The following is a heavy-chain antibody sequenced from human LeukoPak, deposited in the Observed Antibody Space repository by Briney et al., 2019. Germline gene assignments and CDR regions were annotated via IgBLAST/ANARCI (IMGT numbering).Heavy chain of an antibody. V-gene: IGHV4-61*02. D-gene: IGHD6-6*01. CDR3: ARDSSSSYYFDY. Sequence: PSQTLSLTCTVSGGSISSGGYYWSWIRQPAGKGLEWIGRIYTSGSTNYNPSLKSRVTISVDTSKNQFSLKLSSVTAADTAVYYCARDSSSSYYFDYWGQGTLVTVSS. CDR2: IYTSGST. CDR1: GGSISSGGYY. J-gene: IGHJ4*02.